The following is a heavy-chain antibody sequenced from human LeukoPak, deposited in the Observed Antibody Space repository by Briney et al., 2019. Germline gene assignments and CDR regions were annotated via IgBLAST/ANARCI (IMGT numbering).Heavy chain of an antibody. CDR3: AAGGDEENLYYFDY. V-gene: IGHV1-58*01. CDR2: IVVGSGNT. Sequence: TSVKVSCKASGFTFTSSAVQWVRQARGQRLEWIGWIVVGSGNTNYAQKFQERVTIIRDMSTSTAYMELSSLRSEDTAVYYCAAGGDEENLYYFDYRGQGTLVTVSS. D-gene: IGHD3-16*01. J-gene: IGHJ4*02. CDR1: GFTFTSSA.